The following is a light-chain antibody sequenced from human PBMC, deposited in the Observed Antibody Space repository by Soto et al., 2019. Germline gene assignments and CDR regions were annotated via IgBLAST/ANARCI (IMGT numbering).Light chain of an antibody. CDR1: SSNIRNNY. CDR3: GAWDNSLSGVV. V-gene: IGLV1-51*01. Sequence: QSVLTQPPSVSAAPGQKVTISCSGSSSNIRNNYVSWYQQLPGTAPKLLIYDNNERPSGIPDRFSGSKSGTSASLDITGLQTGDEADYYCGAWDNSLSGVVFGGGTKLTVL. J-gene: IGLJ2*01. CDR2: DNN.